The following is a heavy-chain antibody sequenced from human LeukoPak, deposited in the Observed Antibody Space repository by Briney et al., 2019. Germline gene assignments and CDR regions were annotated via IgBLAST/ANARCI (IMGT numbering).Heavy chain of an antibody. CDR1: GYTLTELS. V-gene: IGHV1-24*01. J-gene: IGHJ4*02. D-gene: IGHD6-13*01. CDR2: FDPEDGET. CDR3: ATGYSSSWYIDY. Sequence: ASVKVSCKVSGYTLTELSMHWVRQAPGKGREWMGGFDPEDGETIYAQKLQGRVTKTEDTPTDTAYMELSSLRSEDTAVYYCATGYSSSWYIDYWGQGTLVTVSS.